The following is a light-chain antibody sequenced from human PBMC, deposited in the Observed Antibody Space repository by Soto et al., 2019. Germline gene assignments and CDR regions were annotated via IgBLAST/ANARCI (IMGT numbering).Light chain of an antibody. CDR3: QQSYITPYT. Sequence: DLPMTQSPSSLSASVGDRVTITCRASQSIISYLNWYQQKPGKAPKLLIYAASSLQSGVPLRFSGSGSETDFTLTISSLQPEDFATYYCQQSYITPYTFGQGTKLEIK. CDR1: QSIISY. V-gene: IGKV1-39*01. J-gene: IGKJ2*01. CDR2: AAS.